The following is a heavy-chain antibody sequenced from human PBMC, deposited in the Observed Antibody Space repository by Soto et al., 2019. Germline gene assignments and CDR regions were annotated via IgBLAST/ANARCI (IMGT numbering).Heavy chain of an antibody. V-gene: IGHV1-8*01. Sequence: QVPLVQSGAEVKKPGASVKVSCKASGYTFTSYDINWVRQATGQGLEWMGWMNPNSGNTGYAQKFQGRVTMTRNTSISTAYMELSSLSSEDTAVYYCARGEWLTNWFDPWGQGTLVTVSS. D-gene: IGHD6-19*01. CDR2: MNPNSGNT. CDR1: GYTFTSYD. J-gene: IGHJ5*02. CDR3: ARGEWLTNWFDP.